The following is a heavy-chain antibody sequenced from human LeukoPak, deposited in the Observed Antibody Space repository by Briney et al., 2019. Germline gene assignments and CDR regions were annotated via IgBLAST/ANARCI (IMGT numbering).Heavy chain of an antibody. CDR2: VKGDGTFT. Sequence: PGGSLTLSCAASGFTFSNYWMHWARQAPGKGLVWVSRVKGDGTFTNYADSVKGRFTISRDNAKYTLYLQMHSLRAEDTAIYYCVRDGDDYNFDYWGQGSLVTVSS. J-gene: IGHJ4*02. V-gene: IGHV3-74*01. CDR1: GFTFSNYW. CDR3: VRDGDDYNFDY. D-gene: IGHD5-24*01.